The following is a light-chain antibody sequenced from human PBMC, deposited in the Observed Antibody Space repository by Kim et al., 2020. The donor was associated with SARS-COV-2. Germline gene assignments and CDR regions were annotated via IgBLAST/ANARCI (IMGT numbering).Light chain of an antibody. Sequence: DIQMTQSPSSLSASVGDRVTITCQASQDITKYLNWYQQKPGKAPKLLIYDASNLETGVPSRFSGSGSGTDFTFTISSVQPEDIATYYCQQYDHLPLTFGGGTKVDIK. CDR3: QQYDHLPLT. CDR2: DAS. J-gene: IGKJ4*01. CDR1: QDITKY. V-gene: IGKV1-33*01.